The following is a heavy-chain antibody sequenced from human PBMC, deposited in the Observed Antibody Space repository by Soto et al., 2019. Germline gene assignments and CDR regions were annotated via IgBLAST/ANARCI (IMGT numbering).Heavy chain of an antibody. D-gene: IGHD4-4*01. V-gene: IGHV3-21*01. CDR3: ARDVVTMYYYYYYMDV. J-gene: IGHJ6*03. CDR2: ISSSSSST. Sequence: GGSLRLSCAASGFTFSSYSMNWVRQAPGKGLEWVSSISSSSSSTYYADSVKGRFTISRDNSKNSLYLQMNSLRAEDTAVYYCARDVVTMYYYYYYMDVWGKGTTVTVSS. CDR1: GFTFSSYS.